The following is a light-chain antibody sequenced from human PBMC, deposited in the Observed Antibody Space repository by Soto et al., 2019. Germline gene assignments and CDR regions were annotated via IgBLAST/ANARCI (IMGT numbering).Light chain of an antibody. V-gene: IGKV3-20*01. CDR2: GAS. Sequence: EIVFTQSPGTLPLSPGERATLSCRASQSVSSTYIAWYQQNPGQAPRLLIYGASSRATGITDRFSGSGSGTGFTLTISRLEPEDFAVYFCQQYGRSPPFTFGQGTKVDIK. CDR1: QSVSSTY. CDR3: QQYGRSPPFT. J-gene: IGKJ2*01.